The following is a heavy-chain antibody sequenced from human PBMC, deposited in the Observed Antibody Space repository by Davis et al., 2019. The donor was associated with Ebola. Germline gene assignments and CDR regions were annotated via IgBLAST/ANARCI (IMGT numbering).Heavy chain of an antibody. D-gene: IGHD1-26*01. V-gene: IGHV3-74*01. CDR3: ARDAYVGYYYYGMDV. Sequence: PGGSLRLSCAASGFTFSSYWMHWVRQAPGKGLVWVSRINSDGSSTSYADSVKGRFTISRDNAKNTLYMQMNSLRAEDTAVYYCARDAYVGYYYYGMDVWGQGTTVTVSS. CDR2: INSDGSST. CDR1: GFTFSSYW. J-gene: IGHJ6*02.